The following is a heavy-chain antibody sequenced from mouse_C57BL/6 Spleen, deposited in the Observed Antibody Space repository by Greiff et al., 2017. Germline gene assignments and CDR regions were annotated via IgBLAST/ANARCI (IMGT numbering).Heavy chain of an antibody. CDR2: IDPSDSYT. D-gene: IGHD1-1*01. CDR3: ARDYYGSSAFAY. V-gene: IGHV1-69*01. J-gene: IGHJ3*01. CDR1: GYTFTSYW. Sequence: QVQLQQPGAELVMPGASVKLSCKASGYTFTSYWMHWVEQRPGQGLEWIGEIDPSDSYTNYNQKFKGKSTLTVDKSSSTAYMQLSSLTSEDSAVYYCARDYYGSSAFAYWGQGTLVTVSA.